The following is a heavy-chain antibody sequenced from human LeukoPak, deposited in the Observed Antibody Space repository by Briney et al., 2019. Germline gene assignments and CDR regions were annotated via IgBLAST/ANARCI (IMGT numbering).Heavy chain of an antibody. CDR3: ARHGPAWDWFDP. Sequence: SETLSLTCTVSSGYISSTSYYWGWIRQPPGKGLEWIGSIYYSGIAYYNPSLKSRLTISVDTSKNQFSLKLNSVTAPDTAVYYCARHGPAWDWFDPWGQGSLVTVSS. CDR1: SGYISSTSYY. CDR2: IYYSGIA. J-gene: IGHJ5*02. V-gene: IGHV4-39*01.